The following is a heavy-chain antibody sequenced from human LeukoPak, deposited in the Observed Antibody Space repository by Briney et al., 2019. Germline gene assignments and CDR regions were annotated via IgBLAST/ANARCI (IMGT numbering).Heavy chain of an antibody. CDR3: ARAMIIEEGFDY. Sequence: SETLSLTCTVSGGSISSYYWSWIRQPPGKGLEWIGYIYYSESTNYNPSLKSRVTISVDTSKNQFSLKLSSVTAADTAEYYCARAMIIEEGFDYWGQGTLVTVSS. V-gene: IGHV4-59*01. CDR1: GGSISSYY. J-gene: IGHJ4*02. CDR2: IYYSEST. D-gene: IGHD3-22*01.